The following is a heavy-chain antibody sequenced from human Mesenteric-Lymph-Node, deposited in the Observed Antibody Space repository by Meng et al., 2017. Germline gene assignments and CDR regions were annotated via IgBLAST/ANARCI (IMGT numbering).Heavy chain of an antibody. D-gene: IGHD4-17*01. J-gene: IGHJ4*02. V-gene: IGHV4-38-2*01. Sequence: SETLSLTCAVSGYSISSGYCWGWIRQPPGKGLEWIGSIYHSGSTYYNPSLKSRVTISVDTSKNQFSLKLSSVTAADTAVYYCARTTTVTTNYYFDYWGQGTLVTVSS. CDR1: GYSISSGYC. CDR3: ARTTTVTTNYYFDY. CDR2: IYHSGST.